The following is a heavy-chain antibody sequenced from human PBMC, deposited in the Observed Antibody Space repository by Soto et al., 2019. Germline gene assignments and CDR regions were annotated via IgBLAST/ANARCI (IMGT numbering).Heavy chain of an antibody. CDR3: ARDRGWPSSAFDI. Sequence: SETLSLTCSVSGDSISNSRFYWAWIRQPPGEGLEWIGSIYHTGNAYYNPSLKSRVTISVDTSKNQFSLKLSSVTAADTAVYYCARDRGWPSSAFDIWGQGTMVTVSS. V-gene: IGHV4-39*07. CDR2: IYHTGNA. J-gene: IGHJ3*02. CDR1: GDSISNSRFY. D-gene: IGHD3-10*01.